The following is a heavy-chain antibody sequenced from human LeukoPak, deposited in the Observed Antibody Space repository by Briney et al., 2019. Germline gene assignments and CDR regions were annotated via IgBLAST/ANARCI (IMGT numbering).Heavy chain of an antibody. Sequence: SETLSLTCTVSGGSIKSYYWSWIRQPPGKGLEWIGYVYYSGSTSYNPSLESRVSISDDTSKNQVSLWLTSVTAADTAVYYCARHSIIGGTEYAFDIWGQGTMVTVSS. CDR2: VYYSGST. V-gene: IGHV4-59*01. CDR3: ARHSIIGGTEYAFDI. D-gene: IGHD2-15*01. J-gene: IGHJ3*02. CDR1: GGSIKSYY.